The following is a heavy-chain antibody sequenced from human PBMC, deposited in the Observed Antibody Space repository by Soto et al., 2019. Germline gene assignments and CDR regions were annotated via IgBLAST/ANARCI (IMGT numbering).Heavy chain of an antibody. CDR2: IYYSG. Sequence: PSETLSLTCTVSGGSISGYYWSWIRQPPGKGLEWIGYIYYSGNYNPSLKSRVTISVDTSKNQFSLKLSSVTAADTAVYYCARHRVTQQEIYYWGQGTLVTVSS. D-gene: IGHD2-21*02. V-gene: IGHV4-59*01. CDR1: GGSISGYY. J-gene: IGHJ4*02. CDR3: ARHRVTQQEIYY.